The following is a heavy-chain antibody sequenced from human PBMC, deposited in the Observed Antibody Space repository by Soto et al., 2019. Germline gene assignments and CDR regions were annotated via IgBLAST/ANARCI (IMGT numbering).Heavy chain of an antibody. CDR3: ASEFGLGGGHDFDY. D-gene: IGHD3-16*01. V-gene: IGHV1-69*06. CDR1: GGTFSSYT. CDR2: IIPLFGTA. Sequence: QVQLVQSGADVKPPGSSVKVSCKASGGTFSSYTISWVRQAPGQGLEWMGGIIPLFGTAKYAQKFQGRVTITANKSRSTAYMELSSLRSEDTAVYYCASEFGLGGGHDFDYWGQGSLVTVSS. J-gene: IGHJ4*02.